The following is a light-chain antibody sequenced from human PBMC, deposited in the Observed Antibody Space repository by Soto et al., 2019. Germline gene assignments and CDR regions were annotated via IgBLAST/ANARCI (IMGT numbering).Light chain of an antibody. CDR1: SSDVGAYNY. J-gene: IGLJ1*01. Sequence: QSVLTQPASVSGSPGQSITISCTGTSSDVGAYNYVSWYQQHPGKVPKLMIYDVSDRPSGVSNRFSGSKSGNTASLTISGLQAEDAADYYCSSFTRSNSYVFGTGTKLTVL. CDR2: DVS. CDR3: SSFTRSNSYV. V-gene: IGLV2-14*03.